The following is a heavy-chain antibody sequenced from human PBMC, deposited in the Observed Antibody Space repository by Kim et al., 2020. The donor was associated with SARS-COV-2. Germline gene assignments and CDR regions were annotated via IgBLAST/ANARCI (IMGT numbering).Heavy chain of an antibody. CDR3: SRARGIGNYFFDS. D-gene: IGHD1-7*01. CDR1: EFNFNSFC. CDR2: ISYGSTYI. Sequence: GGSLRLSCAASEFNFNSFCMNWVRQAPGKGLEWVSSISYGSTYIYYSDSVRGRFTISRDDARNLLFLQMDSLRDEDTGVYYCSRARGIGNYFFDSWGQGTLVTVSS. V-gene: IGHV3-21*06. J-gene: IGHJ4*02.